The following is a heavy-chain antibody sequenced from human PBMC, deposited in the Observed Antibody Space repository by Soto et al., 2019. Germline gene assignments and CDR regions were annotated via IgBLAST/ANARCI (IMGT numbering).Heavy chain of an antibody. Sequence: ASVKVACKASGYTFTSYGISGLRQAPGQGLEWMGWISAYNGNTNYAQKLQGRVTMTTDTSTSTAYMELRSLRSDDTAVYYCARAVAGPHFDYWGQGTLVTVSS. CDR3: ARAVAGPHFDY. CDR1: GYTFTSYG. J-gene: IGHJ4*02. D-gene: IGHD6-19*01. V-gene: IGHV1-18*01. CDR2: ISAYNGNT.